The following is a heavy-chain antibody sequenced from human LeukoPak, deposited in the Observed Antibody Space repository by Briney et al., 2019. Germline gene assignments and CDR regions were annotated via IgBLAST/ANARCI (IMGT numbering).Heavy chain of an antibody. V-gene: IGHV3-48*03. Sequence: RGGSLRLSCAASGFTFSSYEMNWVRQAPGKGLEWVSYISSSGSTIYYADSVKGRFTISRDNAKNSLYLQMNRLRAEDTAVYYCARALYNWNDNWFHPWGQGTLVTVSS. CDR2: ISSSGSTI. CDR1: GFTFSSYE. CDR3: ARALYNWNDNWFHP. D-gene: IGHD1-1*01. J-gene: IGHJ5*02.